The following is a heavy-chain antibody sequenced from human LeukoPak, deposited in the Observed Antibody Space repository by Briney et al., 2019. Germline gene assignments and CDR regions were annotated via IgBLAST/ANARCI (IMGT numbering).Heavy chain of an antibody. V-gene: IGHV1-69*05. CDR1: GYTFTRSY. Sequence: SVKVSCKASGYTFTRSYMHWVRQAPGQGLEWMGGIIPIFGTANYAQKFQGRVTITTDESTSTAYMELSSLRSEDTAVYYCARAGYSGYAVWGQGTLVTVSS. CDR3: ARAGYSGYAV. J-gene: IGHJ4*02. D-gene: IGHD5-12*01. CDR2: IIPIFGTA.